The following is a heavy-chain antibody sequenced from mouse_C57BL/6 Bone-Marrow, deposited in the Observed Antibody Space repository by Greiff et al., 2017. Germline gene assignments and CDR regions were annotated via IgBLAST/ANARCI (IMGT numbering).Heavy chain of an antibody. J-gene: IGHJ2*01. CDR1: GFNFKDDY. V-gene: IGHV14-4*01. CDR2: IDPENGDT. CDR3: TTGTYFDY. D-gene: IGHD3-3*01. Sequence: EVKLMESGAELVRPGASVKLSCTASGFNFKDDYMHWVKQRPEQGLEWIGWIDPENGDTEYASKIQGKATITADTSSNTAYLQLSSLTSEATAVYYSTTGTYFDYGGQGTTLTVSS.